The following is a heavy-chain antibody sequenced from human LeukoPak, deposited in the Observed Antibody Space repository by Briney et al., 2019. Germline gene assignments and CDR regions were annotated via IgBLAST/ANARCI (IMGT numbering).Heavy chain of an antibody. CDR1: GYSMTSGYY. CDR3: ARVAVTHWFDP. CDR2: INHSGST. V-gene: IGHV4-34*01. D-gene: IGHD4-17*01. J-gene: IGHJ5*02. Sequence: SETLSLTCTVSGYSMTSGYYWGWIRQPPGKGLEWIGEINHSGSTNYNPSLKSRVTISVDTSKNQFSLKLSSVTAADTAVYYCARVAVTHWFDPWGQGTLVTVSS.